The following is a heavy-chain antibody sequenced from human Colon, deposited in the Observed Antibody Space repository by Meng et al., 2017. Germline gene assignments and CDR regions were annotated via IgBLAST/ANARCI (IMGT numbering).Heavy chain of an antibody. J-gene: IGHJ4*02. Sequence: QVQEQEAGPGMGKPSGNLSSTCAVCGGSIRGRNWGSWVRQTPGRGLEWIGEIYHSGSTNYNPSLKNRLSLTVDKSKNQFSLTLHSVTAADTAVYYCARVIYASGNMAHLDCWGQGTLVTVSS. CDR2: IYHSGST. CDR3: ARVIYASGNMAHLDC. CDR1: GGSIRGRNW. V-gene: IGHV4-4*02. D-gene: IGHD3-10*01.